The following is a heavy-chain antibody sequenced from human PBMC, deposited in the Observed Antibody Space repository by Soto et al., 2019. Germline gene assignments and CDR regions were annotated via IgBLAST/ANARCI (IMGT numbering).Heavy chain of an antibody. V-gene: IGHV4-59*01. D-gene: IGHD3-3*01. Sequence: PSETLSLTCTVSGGSISSYYWSWIRQPPGKGLEWIGYIYYSGSTNYNPSLKSRVTISVDTSKNQFSLKLSSVTAADTAVYYCARDRYDFWSGYLSPGYYGMDVWGQGTTVTVSS. CDR3: ARDRYDFWSGYLSPGYYGMDV. J-gene: IGHJ6*02. CDR2: IYYSGST. CDR1: GGSISSYY.